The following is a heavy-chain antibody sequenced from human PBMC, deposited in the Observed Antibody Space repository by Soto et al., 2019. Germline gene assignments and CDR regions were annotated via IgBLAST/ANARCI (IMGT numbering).Heavy chain of an antibody. Sequence: ASVKVSCKASGYTFTSYYMHWVRQAPGQGLEWMGIINPSGGSTSYAQKFQGRFTISRDNSKNTLYLQMNSLRAEDTAVYYCARDLVGYCSGGSCYGLVFWGQGTLVTVSS. CDR2: INPSGGST. CDR1: GYTFTSYY. J-gene: IGHJ4*02. CDR3: ARDLVGYCSGGSCYGLVF. D-gene: IGHD2-15*01. V-gene: IGHV1-46*01.